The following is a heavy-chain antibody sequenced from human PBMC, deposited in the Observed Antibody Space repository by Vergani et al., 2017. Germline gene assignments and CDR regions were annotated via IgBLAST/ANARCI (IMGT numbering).Heavy chain of an antibody. CDR1: SHTFQTYG. Sequence: VQLVQSGAEVKKPGASVSVSCKGSSHTFQTYGISWVRQAPGKGLEWMAWIRPYTGHTIYAQKFQDRVTMTADTSTNTAYMELRSPRSDDTAVYFCARVAPSNSEVTPTAFDVWGQGTMVTVSS. D-gene: IGHD1-1*01. V-gene: IGHV1-18*01. CDR3: ARVAPSNSEVTPTAFDV. CDR2: IRPYTGHT. J-gene: IGHJ3*01.